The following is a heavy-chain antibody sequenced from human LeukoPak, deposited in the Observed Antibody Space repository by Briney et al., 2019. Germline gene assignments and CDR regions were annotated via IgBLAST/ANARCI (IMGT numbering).Heavy chain of an antibody. CDR1: GGSFSGYY. CDR3: ARAGRTRPYYYYGMDV. Sequence: SETLSLTCAVYGGSFSGYYWSWIRQPPGKGLEWIGEINHSGSTNYNPSLKSRVTISVDTPKNQFSLKLSSVTAADTAVYYCARAGRTRPYYYYGMDVWGQGTTVTVSS. CDR2: INHSGST. V-gene: IGHV4-34*01. J-gene: IGHJ6*02.